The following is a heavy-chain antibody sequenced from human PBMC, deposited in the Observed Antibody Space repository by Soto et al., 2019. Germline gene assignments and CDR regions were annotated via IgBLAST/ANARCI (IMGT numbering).Heavy chain of an antibody. J-gene: IGHJ5*02. V-gene: IGHV3-48*01. CDR1: GFTFSSYS. D-gene: IGHD3-9*01. CDR3: ARDLHYDILTGSTWFDP. Sequence: EVQLVESGGGLVQPGGSLRLSCAASGFTFSSYSMNWVRQAPGKGLEWVSYISSSSSTIYYADSVKGRFTISRDNAKNSLYLQMNSLRAEDTAVYFFARDLHYDILTGSTWFDPWGQGTLVTVSS. CDR2: ISSSSSTI.